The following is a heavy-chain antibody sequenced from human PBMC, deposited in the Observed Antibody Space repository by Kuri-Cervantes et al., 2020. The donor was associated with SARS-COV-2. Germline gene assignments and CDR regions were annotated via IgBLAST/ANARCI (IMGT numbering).Heavy chain of an antibody. CDR2: INPSGGST. V-gene: IGHV1-46*01. J-gene: IGHJ5*02. CDR3: ATTSLFYDSSGYGWFDP. D-gene: IGHD3-22*01. CDR1: GYTFTGYY. Sequence: ASVKVSCKASGYTFTGYYMHWVRQAPGQGLEWMGWINPSGGSTSYAQKFQGRVTMTRDTSTSTVYMELSSLRSEDTAVYYCATTSLFYDSSGYGWFDPWGQGTLVTVSS.